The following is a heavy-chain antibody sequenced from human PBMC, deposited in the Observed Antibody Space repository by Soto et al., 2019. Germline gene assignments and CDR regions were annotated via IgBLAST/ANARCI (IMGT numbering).Heavy chain of an antibody. J-gene: IGHJ6*02. CDR2: ISYDGTNK. V-gene: IGHV3-30*18. CDR1: GFTFSTYG. D-gene: IGHD2-21*01. CDR3: AKDLQSYCDYDYYCYGMDV. Sequence: QVQLVESGGGEVQPGRSLTFSCAASGFTFSTYGMHWVRQTPGKGREWVSVISYDGTNKFSPDSVKGRFTISRDNFKNTLTLQMNSLRADDTDVDYCAKDLQSYCDYDYYCYGMDVWGLGTRVTVS.